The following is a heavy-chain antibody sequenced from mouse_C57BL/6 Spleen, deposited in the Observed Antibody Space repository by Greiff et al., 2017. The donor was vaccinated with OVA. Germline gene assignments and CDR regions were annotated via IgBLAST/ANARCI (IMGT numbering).Heavy chain of an antibody. V-gene: IGHV5-9-1*02. CDR3: TRDPVRGFAY. CDR1: GFTFSSYA. Sequence: EVKLEESGEGLVKPGGSLKLSCAASGFTFSSYAMSWVRQTPEKRLEWVAYISSGGDYIYYADTVKGRFTISRDNARNTLYLQMSSLKSEDTAMYYCTRDPVRGFAYWGQGTLVTVSA. D-gene: IGHD2-5*01. CDR2: ISSGGDYI. J-gene: IGHJ3*01.